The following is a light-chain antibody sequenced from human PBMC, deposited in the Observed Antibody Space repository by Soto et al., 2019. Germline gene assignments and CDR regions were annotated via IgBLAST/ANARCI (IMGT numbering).Light chain of an antibody. V-gene: IGKV3-20*01. CDR1: QRVASNH. CDR2: GTS. J-gene: IGKJ2*01. CDR3: QQYDREPYN. Sequence: EIVLTQSPGTLSLSPGERGTLSCRTSQRVASNHLAWFQQKPGQAPKLLIYGTSIRAPGIPDRFSGSGSGTDFTLSISRLEPEDFAVYHCQQYDREPYNFGQVTKVESK.